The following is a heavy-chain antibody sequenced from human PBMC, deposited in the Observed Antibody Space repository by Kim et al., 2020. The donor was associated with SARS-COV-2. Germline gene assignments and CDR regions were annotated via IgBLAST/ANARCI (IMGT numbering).Heavy chain of an antibody. V-gene: IGHV3-30-3*01. CDR2: ISYDGSNK. CDR1: GFTFSSYA. Sequence: GGSLRLSCAASGFTFSSYAMHWVRQAPGKGLEWVAVISYDGSNKYYADSVKGRFTISRDNSKNTLYLQMNSLRAEDTAVYYCARGNYYDSSGYDPDAFD. CDR3: ARGNYYDSSGYDPDAFD. J-gene: IGHJ3*02. D-gene: IGHD3-22*01.